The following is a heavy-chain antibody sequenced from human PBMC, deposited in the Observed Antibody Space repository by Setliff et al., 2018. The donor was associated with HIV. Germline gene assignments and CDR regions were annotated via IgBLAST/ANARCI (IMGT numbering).Heavy chain of an antibody. V-gene: IGHV4-39*07. Sequence: LETLSLTCTVSGGFISSGDYYWSWIRQSPGKGLEWIGEINHSGSTAYNPSLKSRVTISVDTSKNQFSLKLNSVTAADTAVYYCTVYNTGSSKDHYWGQGTPVTVSS. CDR2: INHSGST. CDR3: TVYNTGSSKDHY. J-gene: IGHJ4*02. D-gene: IGHD2-8*02. CDR1: GGFISSGDYY.